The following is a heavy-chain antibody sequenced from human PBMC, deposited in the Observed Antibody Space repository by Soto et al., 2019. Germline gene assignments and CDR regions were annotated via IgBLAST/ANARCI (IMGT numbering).Heavy chain of an antibody. CDR3: ARHPYVHLGELSLGWFDP. CDR2: IYYSGST. J-gene: IGHJ5*02. Sequence: SETQSLTCTVSGGSISSYYWSWIRQPPGKGLEWIGYIYYSGSTNYNPSLKSRVTISVDTSKNQFSLKLSSVTAADTAVYYCARHPYVHLGELSLGWFDPWGQGTLVTVSS. D-gene: IGHD3-16*02. V-gene: IGHV4-59*08. CDR1: GGSISSYY.